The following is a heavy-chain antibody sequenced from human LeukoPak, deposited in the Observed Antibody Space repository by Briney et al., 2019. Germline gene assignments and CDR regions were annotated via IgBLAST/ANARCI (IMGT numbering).Heavy chain of an antibody. D-gene: IGHD3-10*01. Sequence: GGSLRLSCAASGFTFSNAWMSWVRQAPGKGLEWVGRIKSKADGGTTEYAATVKGRFTISRDDSKNTLYLQMNSRKSEDTAVYYCTTYYYGSGSYYRSFDYWGQGTLVTVSS. CDR1: GFTFSNAW. V-gene: IGHV3-15*01. J-gene: IGHJ4*02. CDR3: TTYYYGSGSYYRSFDY. CDR2: IKSKADGGTT.